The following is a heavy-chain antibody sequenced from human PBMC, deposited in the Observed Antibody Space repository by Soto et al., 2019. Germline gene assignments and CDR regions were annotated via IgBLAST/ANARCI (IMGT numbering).Heavy chain of an antibody. D-gene: IGHD3-22*01. Sequence: ASVKVSCKASGYTFTNYGISWVRQAPGQGLEWMGWISAYNGNTNYAQKLQGRVTISRDNSKNTLYLQMNSLRAEDTAVYYCANRGSSGRDYWGQGTLVTVSS. J-gene: IGHJ4*02. V-gene: IGHV1-18*01. CDR1: GYTFTNYG. CDR3: ANRGSSGRDY. CDR2: ISAYNGNT.